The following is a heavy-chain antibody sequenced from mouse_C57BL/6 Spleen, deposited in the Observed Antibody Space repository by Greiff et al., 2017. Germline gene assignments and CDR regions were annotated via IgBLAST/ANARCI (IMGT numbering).Heavy chain of an antibody. V-gene: IGHV1-62-2*01. J-gene: IGHJ3*01. CDR3: ARHEEPDGTWFAN. Sequence: QVQLKQSVAELVKPGASVKLSCPASGYTFIESTIHWVKQGSGQGLAWIGWFSTGSGSLKYNEKLQDKATLTADKSSSTVYMELSRWTSEYAVFYFCARHEEPDGTWFANRGPATLDTVSA. CDR1: GYTFIEST. CDR2: FSTGSGSL.